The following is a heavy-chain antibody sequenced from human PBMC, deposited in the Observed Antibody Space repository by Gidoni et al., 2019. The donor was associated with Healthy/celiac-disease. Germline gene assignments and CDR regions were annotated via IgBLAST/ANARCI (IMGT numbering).Heavy chain of an antibody. CDR3: ANFRGPAQFQH. CDR1: GFPFSSYA. Sequence: EVQLLESGGGLVQPGGSLSLSCAASGFPFSSYAMCWVRQAPGKGLEWVSAISGSGGSTYYADSVKGRFTISRDNSKNTLYLQMNSLRAEDTAVYYCANFRGPAQFQHWGQGTLVTVSS. D-gene: IGHD2-2*01. CDR2: ISGSGGST. J-gene: IGHJ1*01. V-gene: IGHV3-23*01.